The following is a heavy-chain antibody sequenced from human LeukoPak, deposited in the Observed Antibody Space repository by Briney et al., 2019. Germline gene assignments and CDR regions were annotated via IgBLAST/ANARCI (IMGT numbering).Heavy chain of an antibody. D-gene: IGHD4-17*01. V-gene: IGHV3-30*02. CDR1: GFTFSSYA. J-gene: IGHJ4*02. Sequence: PGGSLRLSCAASGFTFSSYAMHWVRQAPGKGLEWVTFIRNDGSNKYYADSVKGRFTISRDNSKNTLYLQMNSLRAEDTAVYYCAKVFYGDYVRGAYDYWGQGNLVTVSS. CDR2: IRNDGSNK. CDR3: AKVFYGDYVRGAYDY.